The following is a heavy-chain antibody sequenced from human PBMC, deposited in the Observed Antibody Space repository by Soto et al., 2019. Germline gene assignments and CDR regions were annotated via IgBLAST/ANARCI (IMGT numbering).Heavy chain of an antibody. Sequence: GASVKVSCKASGYTFTGYYMHWVRQAPGQGLEWMGWINPNSGGTNYAQKLQGRVTMTTDTSTSTAYMELRSLRSDDTAVYYCARDVNVAGKDFDYWGQGTLVTVSS. D-gene: IGHD6-19*01. V-gene: IGHV1-2*02. J-gene: IGHJ4*02. CDR2: INPNSGGT. CDR3: ARDVNVAGKDFDY. CDR1: GYTFTGYY.